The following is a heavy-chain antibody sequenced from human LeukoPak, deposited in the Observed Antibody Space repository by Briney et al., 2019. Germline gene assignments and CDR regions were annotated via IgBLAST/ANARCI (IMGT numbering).Heavy chain of an antibody. CDR1: GGSISSGGYY. J-gene: IGHJ4*02. V-gene: IGHV4-31*03. CDR3: ARAPRGEAPYYFDY. D-gene: IGHD3-16*01. CDR2: IYYSGST. Sequence: SETLSLTCTVSGGSISSGGYYWSWIRQHPGKGLEWIGYIYYSGSTYYNPSLKSRVTISVDTSKNQFPLKLSSVTAADTAVYYGARAPRGEAPYYFDYWGQGTLVTVSS.